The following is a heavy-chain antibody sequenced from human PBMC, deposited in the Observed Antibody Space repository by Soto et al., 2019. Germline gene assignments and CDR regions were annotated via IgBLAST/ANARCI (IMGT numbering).Heavy chain of an antibody. J-gene: IGHJ2*01. CDR3: AREGYCSDGSCYRGHWYFDL. CDR1: GGSISSGGYS. CDR2: IYHSGST. Sequence: QLQLQESGSGLVKPSQTLSLTCAVSGGSISSGGYSWSWIRQPPGKGLEWIGYIYHSGSTYYNPSLKSRVTISVDRSKNQFSLKLSSVTAADTAVYYCAREGYCSDGSCYRGHWYFDLWGRGTLVTVSS. V-gene: IGHV4-30-2*01. D-gene: IGHD2-15*01.